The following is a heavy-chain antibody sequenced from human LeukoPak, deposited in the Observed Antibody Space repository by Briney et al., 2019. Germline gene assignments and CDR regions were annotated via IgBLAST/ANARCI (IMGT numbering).Heavy chain of an antibody. J-gene: IGHJ4*02. V-gene: IGHV3-30-3*01. CDR1: GFTFSSYA. D-gene: IGHD1-26*01. CDR3: ARGRISGSYFAY. CDR2: ISYDRSNK. Sequence: GGSLRLSCAASGFTFSSYAMHWVRQAPGKGLEWVAVISYDRSNKYYADSVKGRFTISRDNSKSTLYLQMNSLRAEDAAVYYCARGRISGSYFAYWGQGALVTVSS.